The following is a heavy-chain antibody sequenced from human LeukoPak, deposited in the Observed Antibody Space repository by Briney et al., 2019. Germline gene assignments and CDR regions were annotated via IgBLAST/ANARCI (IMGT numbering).Heavy chain of an antibody. CDR2: IWYDGSNK. D-gene: IGHD2-2*01. Sequence: GGSLRLSCAASGFTFSSYGMHWVRQAPGKGLEWVAVIWYDGSNKYYADSVKGRFTISRDNSKNTLYLQMNSLRAEDTAVYYCAKDLHSSTRDAFDIWGLGTMVTVSS. CDR3: AKDLHSSTRDAFDI. CDR1: GFTFSSYG. J-gene: IGHJ3*02. V-gene: IGHV3-33*06.